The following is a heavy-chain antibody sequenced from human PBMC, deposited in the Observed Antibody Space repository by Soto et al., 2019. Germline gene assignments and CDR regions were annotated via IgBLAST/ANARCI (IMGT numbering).Heavy chain of an antibody. J-gene: IGHJ3*02. Sequence: PVGSLRLSCAASGFTFSSYSMNWVRQAPGKGLEWVSSISGSSSSTYYADSVKGRFTISRDNSKNTLYLQMNSLRAEDTAVYYCAKDYRDIVVVVAAALQGHDAFDIWGQGTMVTVSS. CDR1: GFTFSSYS. D-gene: IGHD2-15*01. CDR3: AKDYRDIVVVVAAALQGHDAFDI. CDR2: ISGSSSST. V-gene: IGHV3-23*01.